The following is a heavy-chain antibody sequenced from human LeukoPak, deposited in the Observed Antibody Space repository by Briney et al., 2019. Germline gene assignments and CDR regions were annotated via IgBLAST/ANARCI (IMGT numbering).Heavy chain of an antibody. Sequence: SGGSLRLSCAASGFTFSSYSMTWVRQAPGKGLEWVSAISGSGGSTYYADSVKGRFTISRDNSKNTLYLQMNSLRDEDTAVYYCARDYYGSGSYYNPFDYWGQGTLVTVSS. J-gene: IGHJ4*02. V-gene: IGHV3-23*01. CDR2: ISGSGGST. CDR3: ARDYYGSGSYYNPFDY. CDR1: GFTFSSYS. D-gene: IGHD3-10*01.